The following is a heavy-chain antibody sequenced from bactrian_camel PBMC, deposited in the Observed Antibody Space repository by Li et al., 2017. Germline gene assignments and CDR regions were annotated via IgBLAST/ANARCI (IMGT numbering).Heavy chain of an antibody. Sequence: HVQLVESGGGSVHPGQSLRLTCTFSETRYCMGWFRQPPGKDREGVAVMDSLGRTKYADSVNGRFTISKGNRKTILYLEMHNLKPEDTGVYYCAGEQYGGCRASAAFGVWGQGTQVTVS. CDR3: AGEQYGGCRASAAFGV. CDR2: MDSLGRT. V-gene: IGHV3S53*01. J-gene: IGHJ6*01. CDR1: ETRYC. D-gene: IGHD6*01.